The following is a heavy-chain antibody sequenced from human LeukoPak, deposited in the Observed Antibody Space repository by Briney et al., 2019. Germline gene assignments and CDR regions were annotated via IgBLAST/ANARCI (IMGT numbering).Heavy chain of an antibody. D-gene: IGHD6-6*01. CDR3: ARDASPYSSSPNYFDY. CDR2: ISYDGSNK. Sequence: GRSLRLSCAASGFTFSSYAMHWVRQAPGKGLEWVAVISYDGSNKYYADSVKGRFTISRDNSKNTLYLQMNSLRAEDTAVYYCARDASPYSSSPNYFDYWGQGTLVTVSS. CDR1: GFTFSSYA. V-gene: IGHV3-30-3*01. J-gene: IGHJ4*02.